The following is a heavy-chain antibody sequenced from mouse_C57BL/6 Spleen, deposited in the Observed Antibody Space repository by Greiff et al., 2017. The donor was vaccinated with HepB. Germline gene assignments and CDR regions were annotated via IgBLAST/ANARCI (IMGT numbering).Heavy chain of an antibody. CDR2: IDPSDSYT. D-gene: IGHD1-1*01. V-gene: IGHV1-50*01. J-gene: IGHJ3*01. CDR1: GYTFTSYW. Sequence: QVQLQQPGAELVKPGASVKLSCKASGYTFTSYWMQWVKQRPGQGLEWIGEIDPSDSYTNYNQKFKGKATLTVDTSSSTAYMQLSSLTSEDSAVYYCAGGPYGSSPWFAYWGQGTLVTVSA. CDR3: AGGPYGSSPWFAY.